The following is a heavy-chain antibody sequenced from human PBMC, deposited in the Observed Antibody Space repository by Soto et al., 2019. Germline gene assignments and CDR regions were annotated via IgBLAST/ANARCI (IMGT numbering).Heavy chain of an antibody. CDR2: IRAYNGNT. V-gene: IGHV1-18*04. D-gene: IGHD1-26*01. J-gene: IGHJ3*02. CDR3: ARAEKEWELGRAAFDI. Sequence: ASVKVSCKASGYTVTSYGISWVRQAPGQGLEWMGWIRAYNGNTNYAQKIQGRVTMTTDTSTSTAYMELGSLRSDDTAVYYCARAEKEWELGRAAFDIWGQVTMVTVS. CDR1: GYTVTSYG.